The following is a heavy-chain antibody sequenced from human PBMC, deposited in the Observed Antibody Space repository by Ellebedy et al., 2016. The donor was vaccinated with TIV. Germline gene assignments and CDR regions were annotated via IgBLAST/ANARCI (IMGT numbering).Heavy chain of an antibody. J-gene: IGHJ3*02. CDR3: AKGSVGEPDAFDI. V-gene: IGHV3-23*01. CDR1: GFTFSSYA. Sequence: GESLKISCAASGFTFSSYAMSWVRQAPGKGLEWVSAISGSGGSTYYADSVKGRFTISRDNSKNTLYLQMNSLRAEDTAVYYCAKGSVGEPDAFDIWGQGTMVTVSS. D-gene: IGHD1-14*01. CDR2: ISGSGGST.